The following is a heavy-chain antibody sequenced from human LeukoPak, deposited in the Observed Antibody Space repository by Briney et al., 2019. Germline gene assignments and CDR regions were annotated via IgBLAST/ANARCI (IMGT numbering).Heavy chain of an antibody. V-gene: IGHV3-7*05. Sequence: PRGSLRLSCGTSGFTFNNYWMTWVRQAPGKGLEWLANIKQDGSEKYYVDSVKGRFTISRVKNSVYLQMNSLRAEDTAVYYCARGRRLAAAGSYYGLDVWGQGTTVTVSS. CDR3: ARGRRLAAAGSYYGLDV. CDR1: GFTFNNYW. J-gene: IGHJ6*02. CDR2: IKQDGSEK. D-gene: IGHD6-13*01.